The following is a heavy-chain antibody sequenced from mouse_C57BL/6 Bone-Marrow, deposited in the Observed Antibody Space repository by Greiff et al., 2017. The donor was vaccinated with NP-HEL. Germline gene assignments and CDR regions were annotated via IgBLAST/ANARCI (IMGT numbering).Heavy chain of an antibody. CDR3: APVYGSSAWFAY. CDR2: IDPANGNT. J-gene: IGHJ3*01. CDR1: GFNIKNNY. D-gene: IGHD1-1*01. V-gene: IGHV14-3*01. Sequence: VQLQQSVAELVRPGASVKLSCTASGFNIKNNYMHWVKQRPEQGLEWIGRIDPANGNTKYAPKFQGKATIAADTSSNTAYLQLSSLTSEDTSFYYSAPVYGSSAWFAYWGQGTLVTVSA.